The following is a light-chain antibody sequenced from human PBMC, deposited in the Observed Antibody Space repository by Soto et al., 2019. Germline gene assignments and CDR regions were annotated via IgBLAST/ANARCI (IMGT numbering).Light chain of an antibody. CDR3: SSYAGSNNFV. J-gene: IGLJ1*01. Sequence: QSVLTQPPSASGSPGQSVTISCTGTSSDVGGYNYVSWYQQHPGKAPKLMISEVSKRPSGVPDRFSGSKSGNTASLTVSWLQAEDEADYYCSSYAGSNNFVFGTGTKVTVL. V-gene: IGLV2-8*01. CDR2: EVS. CDR1: SSDVGGYNY.